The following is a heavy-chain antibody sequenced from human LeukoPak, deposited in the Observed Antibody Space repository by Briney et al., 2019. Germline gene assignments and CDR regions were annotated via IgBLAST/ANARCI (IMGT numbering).Heavy chain of an antibody. D-gene: IGHD3-16*01. V-gene: IGHV4-4*02. J-gene: IGHJ4*02. CDR1: GGSITQTNW. CDR2: VNLQGST. CDR3: AREGGPYRPLDY. Sequence: SETLSPTCDVSGGSITQTNWTWVRQPPGKGLEWIGEVNLQGSTNYNPSLMGRVAISVDTSGNHVSLQLTSVTAADTAVYYCAREGGPYRPLDYSGQGTLVTVS.